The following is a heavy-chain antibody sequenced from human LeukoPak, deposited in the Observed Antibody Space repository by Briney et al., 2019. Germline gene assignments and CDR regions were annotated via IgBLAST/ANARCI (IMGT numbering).Heavy chain of an antibody. CDR3: EKDSVKYSTSPLMYHFDF. CDR1: GFNFDDYA. CDR2: ISYHSRNI. J-gene: IGHJ4*02. Sequence: PGGSLRLSCAASGFNFDDYAMHWVRQVPGKGLEWVAGISYHSRNIRYVDSVKGRFTISRDNTKNFLYLQMNSLRVEDMAFYYCEKDSVKYSTSPLMYHFDFWGQGPLVTVSS. V-gene: IGHV3-9*03. D-gene: IGHD2/OR15-2a*01.